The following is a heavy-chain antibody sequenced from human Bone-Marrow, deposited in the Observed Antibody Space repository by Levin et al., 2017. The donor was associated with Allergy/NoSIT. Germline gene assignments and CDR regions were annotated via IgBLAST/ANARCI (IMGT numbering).Heavy chain of an antibody. V-gene: IGHV3-9*01. CDR3: AKDLGRGYQFYNMDV. J-gene: IGHJ6*02. CDR2: ISWNGGSI. D-gene: IGHD6-25*01. CDR1: GFTFDDYA. Sequence: SCAASGFTFDDYAMHWVRQPPGKGLEWVSGISWNGGSIGYADSVKGRFTISRDNAKNSLYLQMDSLRTEDTALYYCAKDLGRGYQFYNMDVWGQGTTVTVSS.